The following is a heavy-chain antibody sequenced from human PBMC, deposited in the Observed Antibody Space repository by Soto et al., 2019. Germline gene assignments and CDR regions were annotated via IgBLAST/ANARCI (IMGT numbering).Heavy chain of an antibody. CDR3: ATSALYCGGDCSVDY. CDR2: IYYSGST. CDR1: GGSISSYY. Sequence: SETLSLTCTVSGGSISSYYWSWIRQPPGKGLEWIGYIYYSGSTNYNPSLKSRVTISVDTSKNQFSLKLSSVTAADTAVYYCATSALYCGGDCSVDYWGQGTLVTVSS. J-gene: IGHJ4*02. V-gene: IGHV4-59*08. D-gene: IGHD2-21*01.